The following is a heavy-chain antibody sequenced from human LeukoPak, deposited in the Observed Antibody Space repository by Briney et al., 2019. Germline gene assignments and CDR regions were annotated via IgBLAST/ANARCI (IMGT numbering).Heavy chain of an antibody. J-gene: IGHJ4*02. V-gene: IGHV4-4*07. D-gene: IGHD6-19*01. CDR1: GGSISSYY. Sequence: SETLSLTCTVSGGSISSYYWSWIRQPAGKGLEWIGRIYTSGSTNYNPSPKSRVTMSVDTSKNQFSLKLSSVTAADTAVYYCAYGYSSGWYLDWGQGTLVTVSS. CDR2: IYTSGST. CDR3: AYGYSSGWYLD.